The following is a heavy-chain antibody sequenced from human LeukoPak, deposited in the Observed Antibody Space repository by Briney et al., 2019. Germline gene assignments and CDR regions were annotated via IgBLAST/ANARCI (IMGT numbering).Heavy chain of an antibody. CDR1: GYTFTSYD. D-gene: IGHD3-22*01. Sequence: ASVKVSCKXSGYTFTSYDINWVRQATRQGLEWMGRMNPNSGNTGYAQKFQGRVTMTRNTSISTAYMELSSLRSEDTAVYYCARGAVLYDSSGYYYAGYFDYWGQGTLVTVSS. CDR3: ARGAVLYDSSGYYYAGYFDY. V-gene: IGHV1-8*01. CDR2: MNPNSGNT. J-gene: IGHJ4*02.